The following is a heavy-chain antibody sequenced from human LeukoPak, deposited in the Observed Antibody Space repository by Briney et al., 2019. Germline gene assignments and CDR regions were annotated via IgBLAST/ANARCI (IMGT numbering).Heavy chain of an antibody. D-gene: IGHD4-23*01. J-gene: IGHJ6*02. CDR3: ARVSVAPYYYYGMDV. CDR2: IYHSGST. Sequence: SGTLSLTCAVSGGSISSSNWWSWVRQPPGKGLGWIGEIYHSGSTNYNPSLKSRVTISVDKSKNQFSLKLSSVTAADTAVYYCARVSVAPYYYYGMDVWGQGTTVTVSS. CDR1: GGSISSSNW. V-gene: IGHV4-4*02.